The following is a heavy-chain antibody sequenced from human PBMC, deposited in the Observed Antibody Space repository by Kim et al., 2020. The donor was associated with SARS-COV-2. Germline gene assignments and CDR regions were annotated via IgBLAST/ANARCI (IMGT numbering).Heavy chain of an antibody. D-gene: IGHD3-22*01. Sequence: SETLSLTCTVSGGSISSSSYYWGWIRQPPGKGLEWIGSIYYSGSTYYNPSLKSRVTISVDTSKNQFSLKLSSVTAADTAVYYCARDDLGAYGSLHLVYWG. V-gene: IGHV4-39*07. CDR1: GGSISSSSYY. CDR2: IYYSGST. CDR3: ARDDLGAYGSLHLVY. J-gene: IGHJ4*01.